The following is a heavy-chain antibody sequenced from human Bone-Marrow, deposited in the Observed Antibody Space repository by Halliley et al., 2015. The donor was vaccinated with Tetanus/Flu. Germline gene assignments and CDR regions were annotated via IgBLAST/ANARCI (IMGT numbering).Heavy chain of an antibody. CDR2: IWYDGSEK. Sequence: VIWYDGSEKYYADSVEGRFTISRDDFENILYLQMSSLRPEDTAVYYCAKDDGLSTSGWPPGSWGQGTLVTVSS. D-gene: IGHD6-19*01. V-gene: IGHV3-33*06. CDR3: AKDDGLSTSGWPPGS. J-gene: IGHJ5*02.